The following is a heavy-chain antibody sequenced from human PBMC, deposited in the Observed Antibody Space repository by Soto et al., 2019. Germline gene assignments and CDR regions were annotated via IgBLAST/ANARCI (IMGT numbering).Heavy chain of an antibody. D-gene: IGHD5-12*01. J-gene: IGHJ5*02. Sequence: RVSVKGSCKASGITSTTYAIHWVRQVPGQGLEWMGWINTGNGNTRYSQRFLGRVSLTTDTSASTVSMDLSSLTSEDTAVYYCARAISGYVTWGQGTLVTAPQ. CDR2: INTGNGNT. V-gene: IGHV1-3*04. CDR3: ARAISGYVT. CDR1: GITSTTYA.